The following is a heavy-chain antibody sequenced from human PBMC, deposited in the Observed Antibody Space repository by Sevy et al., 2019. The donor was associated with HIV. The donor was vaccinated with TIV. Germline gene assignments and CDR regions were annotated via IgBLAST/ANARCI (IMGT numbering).Heavy chain of an antibody. J-gene: IGHJ3*02. V-gene: IGHV3-30-3*01. CDR3: AAKGHYDRSGYYFWGPFDI. CDR1: GFTFSSYA. CDR2: ISYDGSNK. Sequence: GGSLRLSCAASGFTFSSYAMHWVRQAPGKGLEWVAVISYDGSNKYYADSVKGRFTISRDNSKNTLYLQMNSLRAEDTAVYYGAAKGHYDRSGYYFWGPFDIWGQGTMVTVSS. D-gene: IGHD3-22*01.